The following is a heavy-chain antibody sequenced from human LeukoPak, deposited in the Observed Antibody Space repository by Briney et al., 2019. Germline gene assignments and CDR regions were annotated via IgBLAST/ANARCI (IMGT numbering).Heavy chain of an antibody. D-gene: IGHD4-17*01. CDR2: IKQDGSEK. J-gene: IGHJ4*02. CDR1: GFTFSSYG. Sequence: GGTLRLSCAASGFTFSSYGMSWVRQAPGKGLEWVANIKQDGSEKYYVDSVKGRFTISRDNAKNSLYLQMNSLRAEDTAVYYCARRKGTVTTPYYFDYWGQGTLVTVSS. CDR3: ARRKGTVTTPYYFDY. V-gene: IGHV3-7*01.